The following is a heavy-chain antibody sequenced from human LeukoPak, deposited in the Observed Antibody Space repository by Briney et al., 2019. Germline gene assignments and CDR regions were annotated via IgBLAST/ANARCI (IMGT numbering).Heavy chain of an antibody. D-gene: IGHD6-13*01. Sequence: GGSLRLSCVGSGFRFDDYAVYWVRQAPGKGLEWVSGISWNTGIIGYADSVKGRFTISRDNDKKSLYVQMNSLRAEDTAVYYCAREISSRPYAMDVWGQGTTVTVSS. CDR1: GFRFDDYA. CDR2: ISWNTGII. CDR3: AREISSRPYAMDV. J-gene: IGHJ6*02. V-gene: IGHV3-9*01.